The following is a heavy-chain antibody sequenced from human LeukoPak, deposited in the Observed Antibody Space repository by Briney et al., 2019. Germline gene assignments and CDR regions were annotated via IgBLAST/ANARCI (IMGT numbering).Heavy chain of an antibody. CDR1: GDSISISTYY. CDR2: ISYSGST. Sequence: SSETLSLTCTVSGDSISISTYYWGWIRQPPGKGLEWIGSISYSGSTYYSPSLKSRVSMSVDTSNSHFSLNMTSVTAADTALYYCAAMRGMKVMAWGQGTLVTVSS. J-gene: IGHJ1*01. V-gene: IGHV4-39*02. D-gene: IGHD2-8*01. CDR3: AAMRGMKVMA.